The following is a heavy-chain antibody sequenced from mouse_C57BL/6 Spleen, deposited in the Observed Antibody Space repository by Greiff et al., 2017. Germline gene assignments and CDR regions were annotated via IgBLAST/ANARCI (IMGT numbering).Heavy chain of an antibody. Sequence: EVQVVESGGGLVQPKGSLKLSCAASGFSFNTYAMNWVRQAPGKGLEWVARIRSKSNNYATYYADSVKDRFTISRDDSESMLYLQMNNLKTEDTAMYYCVRLGTGYYFDYWGQGTTLTVSS. V-gene: IGHV10-1*01. CDR2: IRSKSNNYAT. D-gene: IGHD4-1*01. J-gene: IGHJ2*01. CDR1: GFSFNTYA. CDR3: VRLGTGYYFDY.